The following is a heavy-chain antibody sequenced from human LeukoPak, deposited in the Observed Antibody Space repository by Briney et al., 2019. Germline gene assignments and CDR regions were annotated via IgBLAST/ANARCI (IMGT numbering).Heavy chain of an antibody. CDR3: AGRCSVTRCHFSPYGMDV. Sequence: GGSLRLSCTASGFSFTDYIMHWVRQAPGKGLEWVSSISGSGAYIYYADSVKGRFTISRDSAKNSLYLQMNSLRAEDTALYYCAGRCSVTRCHFSPYGMDVWGQGTTVTVSS. J-gene: IGHJ6*02. V-gene: IGHV3-21*06. CDR2: ISGSGAYI. CDR1: GFSFTDYI. D-gene: IGHD2-15*01.